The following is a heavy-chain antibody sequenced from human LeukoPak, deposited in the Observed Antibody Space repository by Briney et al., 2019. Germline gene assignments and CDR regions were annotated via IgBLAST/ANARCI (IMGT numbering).Heavy chain of an antibody. Sequence: ASVKVSCKASGYTFTSYDINWVRQAPGQGLEWMGWISAYNGNTNYAQKLQGRVTMTTDTSTSTAYMELRSLRSDDTAVYYCARELGYGVDPPVIDYWGQGTLVTVSS. J-gene: IGHJ4*02. V-gene: IGHV1-18*01. CDR2: ISAYNGNT. CDR3: ARELGYGVDPPVIDY. D-gene: IGHD2-15*01. CDR1: GYTFTSYD.